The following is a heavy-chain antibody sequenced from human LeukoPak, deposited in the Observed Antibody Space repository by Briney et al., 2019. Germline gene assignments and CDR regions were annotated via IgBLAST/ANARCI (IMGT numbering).Heavy chain of an antibody. V-gene: IGHV1-2*02. CDR2: INPNTGGI. D-gene: IGHD6-19*01. CDR3: ASYPRYSSSPPFDY. J-gene: IGHJ4*02. Sequence: ASVKVSCKASVYTFTGYYMHWVRQAPGQGLEWMGWINPNTGGINYAQKFQGRVTMTRDTTISTAYMELSRLTSDDTAVYYCASYPRYSSSPPFDYWGQGTLVTVSS. CDR1: VYTFTGYY.